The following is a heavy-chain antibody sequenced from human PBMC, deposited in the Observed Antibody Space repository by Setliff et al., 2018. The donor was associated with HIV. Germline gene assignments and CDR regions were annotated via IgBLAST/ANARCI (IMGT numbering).Heavy chain of an antibody. D-gene: IGHD2-2*01. CDR1: GFTFSTFA. J-gene: IGHJ3*02. V-gene: IGHV3-30*07. Sequence: GSLRLSCVASGFTFSTFAMHWVRQAPGKGLEWVSVISYDGSRISYADSVQGRFTISRDNAQSSLHLQMNSLRAEDTAVYYCARRTYGQSRDVFDIWGQGTTVTVSS. CDR3: ARRTYGQSRDVFDI. CDR2: ISYDGSRI.